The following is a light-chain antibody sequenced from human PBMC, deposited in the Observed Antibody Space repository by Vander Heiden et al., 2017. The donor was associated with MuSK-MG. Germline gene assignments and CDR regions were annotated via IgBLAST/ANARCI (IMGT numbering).Light chain of an antibody. CDR3: QQYGGSPVYT. CDR1: QSVSSTY. CDR2: GAS. J-gene: IGKJ2*01. V-gene: IGKV3-20*01. Sequence: ETVLTQSPGTLSLSPGERAILSCRASQSVSSTYLAWYQQKPGQAPRLLIYGASSRATGIPDRFSGSGSGTDFTLTISRLEPEEFAVYYCQQYGGSPVYTFGQGTNLEIK.